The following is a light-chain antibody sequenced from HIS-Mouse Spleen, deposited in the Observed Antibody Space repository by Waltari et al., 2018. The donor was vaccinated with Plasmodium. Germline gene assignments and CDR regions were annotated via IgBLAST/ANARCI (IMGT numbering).Light chain of an antibody. CDR2: DVS. Sequence: QSALTQPASVSGSPGQSITISCTGTSSDVGGYNYVSWYQQHPGKAPKLMIYDVSNRPSGVCNRFSGSKSGNTASLTISGLQAEDEADYYCSSYTSSSWVFGGGTKLTVL. CDR1: SSDVGGYNY. J-gene: IGLJ3*02. V-gene: IGLV2-14*03. CDR3: SSYTSSSWV.